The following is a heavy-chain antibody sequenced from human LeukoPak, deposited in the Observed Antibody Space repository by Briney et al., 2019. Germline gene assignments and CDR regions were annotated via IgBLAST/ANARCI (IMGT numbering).Heavy chain of an antibody. V-gene: IGHV3-21*01. Sequence: PAGSLRLYCVASGFTFSGYSMNWLGQAPGKGLQWVSSISNSSSYIYYADSVKRRFTIARDNAKNSRYLQMNSLRAEDTAVYYCARGDRDLYCSSTSCYPVLGGQGTLVTVSS. D-gene: IGHD2-2*01. CDR2: ISNSSSYI. J-gene: IGHJ4*02. CDR3: ARGDRDLYCSSTSCYPVL. CDR1: GFTFSGYS.